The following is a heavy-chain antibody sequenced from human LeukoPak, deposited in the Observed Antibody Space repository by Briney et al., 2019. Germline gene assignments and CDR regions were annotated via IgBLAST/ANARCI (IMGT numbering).Heavy chain of an antibody. V-gene: IGHV3-74*01. J-gene: IGHJ6*03. Sequence: PGGSLRLSCAASGFTFSSHWMHWVRQVPGKGLVWVSRINKDGSNTFYADSVKGRFTISRDNAKNSLYLQMNSLRAEDTAVYYCARLSPELRYFDWSYYYMDVWGKGTTVTISS. D-gene: IGHD3-9*01. CDR2: INKDGSNT. CDR1: GFTFSSHW. CDR3: ARLSPELRYFDWSYYYMDV.